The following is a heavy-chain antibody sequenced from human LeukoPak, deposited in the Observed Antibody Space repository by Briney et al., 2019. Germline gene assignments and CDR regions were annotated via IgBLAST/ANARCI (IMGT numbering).Heavy chain of an antibody. V-gene: IGHV3-48*01. J-gene: IGHJ4*02. D-gene: IGHD2-21*02. Sequence: GGSLRLSCAASGLTISSYSMNWVRQAPGKGLQWVSYISSSSSTIYYADSVKGRFTISRDNAKNSLYLQMNSLRAEDTAVYYCAGDVGGDSRINWGQGTLVTVSS. CDR1: GLTISSYS. CDR2: ISSSSSTI. CDR3: AGDVGGDSRIN.